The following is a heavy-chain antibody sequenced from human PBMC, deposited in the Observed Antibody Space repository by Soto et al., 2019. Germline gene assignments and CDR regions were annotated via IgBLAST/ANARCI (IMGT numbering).Heavy chain of an antibody. V-gene: IGHV3-74*01. D-gene: IGHD3-22*01. J-gene: IGHJ5*02. CDR3: SRDYYYDSRTSSINWLDT. CDR2: INMDGTKT. Sequence: PGGCMRLASVASEDTLWKYWMDWVRQAQGKGLVWVSRINMDGTKTAYADSVKGRFTVSRDNANNTLYRQMNSLGVEGTAVYYCSRDYYYDSRTSSINWLDTLGQGTLLTVPS. CDR1: EDTLWKYW.